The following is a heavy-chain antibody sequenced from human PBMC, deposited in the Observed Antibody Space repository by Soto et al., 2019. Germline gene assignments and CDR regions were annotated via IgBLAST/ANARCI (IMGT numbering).Heavy chain of an antibody. Sequence: SETLSLTCTVSGGSISSGEYYWTWIRQPPGKDLEWIGYNSYRGSTNYSPSLKSRVSITVDTSKNQFSLNLASVSAEDTAVYYCARTSLTIFGPSNDYCGIGVWGLGTTVTVS. CDR1: GGSISSGEYY. V-gene: IGHV4-30-4*01. CDR3: ARTSLTIFGPSNDYCGIGV. CDR2: NSYRGST. D-gene: IGHD3-3*01. J-gene: IGHJ6*02.